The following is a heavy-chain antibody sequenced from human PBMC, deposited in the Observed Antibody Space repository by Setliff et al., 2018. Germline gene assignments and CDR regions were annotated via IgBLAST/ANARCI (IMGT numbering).Heavy chain of an antibody. J-gene: IGHJ4*02. CDR2: VYYSGTT. D-gene: IGHD3-22*01. CDR1: GGSISTYY. CDR3: ARDSALHSYHYDSSGYLDY. Sequence: SETLSLTCTVSGGSISTYYWSWIRQTPVKGLEWIGYVYYSGTTSYNPLFKSRVTISVDRPKNQFSLKLSSVTAADTGVYYCARDSALHSYHYDSSGYLDYWGQGALVTVSS. V-gene: IGHV4-59*01.